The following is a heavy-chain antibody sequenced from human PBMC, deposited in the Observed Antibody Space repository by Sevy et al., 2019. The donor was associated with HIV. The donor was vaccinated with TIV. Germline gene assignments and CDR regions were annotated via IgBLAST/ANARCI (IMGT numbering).Heavy chain of an antibody. Sequence: GGSLRLSCAVSGFSFSHYAFHWVRQAPGKGLEWVSLISYDGTYKYYADSVKGRFTISRDNSKNTLYLQMNRLRGNDTAVYYCARGAVSWCTNDCYHRFDYWGPGALVTVSS. CDR1: GFSFSHYA. V-gene: IGHV3-30-3*01. CDR2: ISYDGTYK. CDR3: ARGAVSWCTNDCYHRFDY. J-gene: IGHJ4*02. D-gene: IGHD2-8*01.